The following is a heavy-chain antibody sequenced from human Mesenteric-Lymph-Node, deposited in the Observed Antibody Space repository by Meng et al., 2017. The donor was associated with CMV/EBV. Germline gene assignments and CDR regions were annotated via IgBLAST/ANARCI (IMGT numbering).Heavy chain of an antibody. V-gene: IGHV2-5*02. J-gene: IGHJ4*02. CDR3: AHTNWGSLVFDY. Sequence: VSGFSLSTSGVGVGWIRQPPGKALEWLALIYWDDDKRYSPSLKSRLTVTKDTSKNQVVLTMTNMDPVDTATYYCAHTNWGSLVFDYWGQGTLVTVSS. D-gene: IGHD7-27*01. CDR1: GFSLSTSGVG. CDR2: IYWDDDK.